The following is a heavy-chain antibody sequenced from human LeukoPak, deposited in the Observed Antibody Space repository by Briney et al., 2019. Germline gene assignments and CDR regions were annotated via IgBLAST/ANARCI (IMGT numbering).Heavy chain of an antibody. J-gene: IGHJ4*02. D-gene: IGHD4-23*01. Sequence: PGGSLRLSCAASGFTFSNYWMHWVRQAPGKGLVWVSRINSDGSSTSYADSVKGRFTTSRDNAKNTLYLQMNSLRAEDTAVYYCTRGVTYFDYWGQGTLVTVSS. V-gene: IGHV3-74*01. CDR3: TRGVTYFDY. CDR1: GFTFSNYW. CDR2: INSDGSST.